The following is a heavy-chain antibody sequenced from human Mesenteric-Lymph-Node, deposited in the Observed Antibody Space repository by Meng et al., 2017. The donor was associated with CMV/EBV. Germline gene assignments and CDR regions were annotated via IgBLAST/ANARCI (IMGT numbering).Heavy chain of an antibody. Sequence: GSLRLSCTVSGGSVSSGSYYWSWIRQPPGKGLEWIGYIYYSESSNYNPSLKSRVTISVDTSKNQFSLKLSSVTAADTAVYYCARSRYCGSTSCPSPYYYYYGMDVWGQGTTVTVSS. D-gene: IGHD2-2*01. V-gene: IGHV4-61*01. CDR1: GGSVSSGSYY. J-gene: IGHJ6*02. CDR3: ARSRYCGSTSCPSPYYYYYGMDV. CDR2: IYYSESS.